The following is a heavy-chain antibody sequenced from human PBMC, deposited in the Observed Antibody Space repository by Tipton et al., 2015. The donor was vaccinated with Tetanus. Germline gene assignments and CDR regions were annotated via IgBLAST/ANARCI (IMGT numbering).Heavy chain of an antibody. D-gene: IGHD6-19*01. CDR1: GLSFSDYG. CDR3: ATSPREAGDY. Sequence: SLRLSCAASGLSFSDYGMNWVRQAPGKGLEWVSYINSSSRTIYYADSVQGRFTISRDNAKNSLFLQMSSLRDEDTAVYFCATSPREAGDYWGQGTRVTVSS. V-gene: IGHV3-48*02. J-gene: IGHJ4*02. CDR2: INSSSRTI.